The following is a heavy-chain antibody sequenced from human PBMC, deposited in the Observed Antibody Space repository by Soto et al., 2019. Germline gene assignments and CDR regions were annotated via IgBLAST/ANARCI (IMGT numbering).Heavy chain of an antibody. D-gene: IGHD2-15*01. CDR3: ARHRRGVVVVAGYYYYYYGMDV. CDR2: INHSGST. J-gene: IGHJ6*02. V-gene: IGHV4-34*01. Sequence: SETLSLTCAVYGGSFSGYYWSWIRQPPGKGLEWIGEINHSGSTNYNPSLKSRVTISVDTSKNQFSLKLSSVTAADTAVYYCARHRRGVVVVAGYYYYYYGMDVWGQGTTVTVSS. CDR1: GGSFSGYY.